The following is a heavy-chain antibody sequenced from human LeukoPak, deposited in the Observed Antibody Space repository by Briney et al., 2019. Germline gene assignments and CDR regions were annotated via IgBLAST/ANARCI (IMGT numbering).Heavy chain of an antibody. CDR1: GFTFSSYA. J-gene: IGHJ6*03. Sequence: GSLRLSCAVSGFTFSSYAMTWVRQPPGKGLEWIGYIYYSGSTNYNPSLKSRVTISVDTSKNQFSLKLSSVTAADTAVYYCARYGSGLPYYYYYYMDVWGKGTTVTISS. D-gene: IGHD1-14*01. CDR3: ARYGSGLPYYYYYYMDV. CDR2: IYYSGST. V-gene: IGHV4-59*01.